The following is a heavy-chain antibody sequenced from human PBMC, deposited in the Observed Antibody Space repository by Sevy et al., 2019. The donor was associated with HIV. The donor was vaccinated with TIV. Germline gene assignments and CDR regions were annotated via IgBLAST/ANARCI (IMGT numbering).Heavy chain of an antibody. CDR3: AKDRWGIAAAGTGVFDY. CDR1: GYTFTGYY. J-gene: IGHJ4*02. D-gene: IGHD6-13*01. V-gene: IGHV1-2*02. CDR2: INRNSGGT. Sequence: ASVKVSCKASGYTFTGYYMHWVRQAPGQGLEWMGWINRNSGGTDYAQKFQGRVTMTRDTSISIAYMELSRLRSDDPAVYFCAKDRWGIAAAGTGVFDYWGQGALVTVSS.